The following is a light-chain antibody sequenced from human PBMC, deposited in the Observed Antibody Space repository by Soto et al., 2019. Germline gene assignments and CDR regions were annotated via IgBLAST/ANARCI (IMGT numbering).Light chain of an antibody. CDR3: QQYGSSHLT. CDR1: QSVRSSY. CDR2: GAS. V-gene: IGKV3-20*01. J-gene: IGKJ4*01. Sequence: EIVLTQSPGTLSLSPGERATLSCRASQSVRSSYLAWYQQQPGQAPRLLIYGASSRATGIPDRFSGSGSETDFTLTISRLEPEDSAVYYCQQYGSSHLTVGGGTKVEIK.